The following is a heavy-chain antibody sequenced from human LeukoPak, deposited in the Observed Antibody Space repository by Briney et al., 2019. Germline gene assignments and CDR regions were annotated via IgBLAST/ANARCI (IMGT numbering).Heavy chain of an antibody. V-gene: IGHV3-23*01. CDR3: AKPPTRQPRSSGWGG. D-gene: IGHD6-19*01. Sequence: GGSLRLSCAASGFTFSSYAMSWVRQAPGKGLEWVSAISGSGGSTYYADSVKGRFTISRDNSKNTLYLQMNSLRAEDTAVYYCAKPPTRQPRSSGWGGWGQGTLVTVSS. CDR2: ISGSGGST. J-gene: IGHJ4*02. CDR1: GFTFSSYA.